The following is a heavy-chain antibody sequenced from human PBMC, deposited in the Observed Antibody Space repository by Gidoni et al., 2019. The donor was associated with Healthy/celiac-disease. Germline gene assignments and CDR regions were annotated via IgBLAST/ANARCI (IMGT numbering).Heavy chain of an antibody. J-gene: IGHJ5*02. V-gene: IGHV4-34*01. CDR2: INHSGST. D-gene: IGHD3-10*01. CDR3: AGQVGTYGSGSYYEDDNWFDP. CDR1: GGSFSGYY. Sequence: QAQLQQWDAGLLNPSETLSLTCAVYGGSFSGYYWSWFRQPPGKGLEWIGEINHSGSTNYYPTLKSRFTISVDTSKNQFSLKLSSVSAADTAVYYCAGQVGTYGSGSYYEDDNWFDPWGQGTLVTVSS.